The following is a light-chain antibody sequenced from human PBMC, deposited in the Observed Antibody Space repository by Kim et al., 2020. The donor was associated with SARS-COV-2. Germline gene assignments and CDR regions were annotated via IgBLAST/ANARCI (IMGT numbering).Light chain of an antibody. CDR1: QSVYSGY. J-gene: IGKJ2*01. Sequence: EVVLTQSPGTLSLSPGERATLSCRASQSVYSGYFGWYQQKPGQAPRLLIYGASNRATGIPDRFNGSGSGTDFSLTISRLEPEDFAVYYCQQYTESSFTFGQGTKLEI. CDR2: GAS. CDR3: QQYTESSFT. V-gene: IGKV3-20*01.